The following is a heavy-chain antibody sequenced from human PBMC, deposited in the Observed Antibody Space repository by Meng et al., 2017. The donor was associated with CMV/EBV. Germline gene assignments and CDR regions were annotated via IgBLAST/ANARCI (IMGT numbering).Heavy chain of an antibody. Sequence: SVKVSCKASGYTFTGYYMHWVRQAPGQGLEWMGGIIPIFGTANYAQKFQGRVTITTDESTSTAYMELSSLRSEDTAVYYCARKGNFGAFDYWGQGTLVTVSS. CDR3: ARKGNFGAFDY. D-gene: IGHD3-10*01. CDR1: GYTFTGYY. J-gene: IGHJ4*02. CDR2: IIPIFGTA. V-gene: IGHV1-69*05.